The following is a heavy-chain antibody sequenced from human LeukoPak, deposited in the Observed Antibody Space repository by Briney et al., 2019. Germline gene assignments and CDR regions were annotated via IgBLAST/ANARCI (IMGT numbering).Heavy chain of an antibody. CDR2: IYHSGST. J-gene: IGHJ4*02. V-gene: IGHV4-38-2*01. D-gene: IGHD5-24*01. Sequence: GSLRLSCAASGFTFSSYGMSWVRQAPGKGLEWIGSIYHSGSTYYNPSLKSRVTISVDTSKNQFSLKLSSVIAADTAVYYCASRDGYNWGYWGQGTLVTVSS. CDR1: GFTFSSYG. CDR3: ASRDGYNWGY.